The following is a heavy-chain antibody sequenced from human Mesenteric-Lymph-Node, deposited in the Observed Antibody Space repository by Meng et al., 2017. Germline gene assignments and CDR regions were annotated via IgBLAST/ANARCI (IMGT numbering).Heavy chain of an antibody. CDR1: GYTFTSYG. J-gene: IGHJ2*01. CDR3: ARSTEYSSSSLYISYWYFDL. D-gene: IGHD6-6*01. Sequence: ASVKVSCKTTGYTFTSYGIGWLRQAPGQGLEWMGWISTHNGDTNYAQKFQGRVTITADESTSTAYMELSSLRSEDTAVYYCARSTEYSSSSLYISYWYFDLWGRGTLVTVSS. V-gene: IGHV1-18*01. CDR2: ISTHNGDT.